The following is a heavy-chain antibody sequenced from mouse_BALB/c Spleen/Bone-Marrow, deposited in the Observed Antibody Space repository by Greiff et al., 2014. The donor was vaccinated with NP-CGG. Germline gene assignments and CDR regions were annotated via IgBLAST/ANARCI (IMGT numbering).Heavy chain of an antibody. CDR2: IYPYNGGT. CDR3: ARGRAYGNYVWFAY. J-gene: IGHJ3*01. Sequence: EVQLVESGPELVNPGASVKISCKASGYTFTDYNMHWVKQSHGKSLDWIGYIYPYNGGTGYNQKFKSKATLTVDNSSSTAYMELRSLTAEDSAVYCCARGRAYGNYVWFAYWGQGTLVTVSA. CDR1: GYTFTDYN. V-gene: IGHV1S29*02. D-gene: IGHD2-1*01.